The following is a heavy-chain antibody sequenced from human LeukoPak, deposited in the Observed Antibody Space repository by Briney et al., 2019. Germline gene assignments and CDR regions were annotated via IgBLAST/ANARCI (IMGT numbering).Heavy chain of an antibody. CDR1: GFTFSSYG. CDR3: AKEEAFYGASDY. V-gene: IGHV3-23*01. J-gene: IGHJ4*02. Sequence: GGSLRLSCAASGFTFSSYGMSWVRQAPGKGLGWVSAISGSGGSTYYADSVKGRFTISRDNSKNTLYLQMNSLRAEDTAVYYCAKEEAFYGASDYWGQGTLVTVSS. CDR2: ISGSGGST. D-gene: IGHD4-17*01.